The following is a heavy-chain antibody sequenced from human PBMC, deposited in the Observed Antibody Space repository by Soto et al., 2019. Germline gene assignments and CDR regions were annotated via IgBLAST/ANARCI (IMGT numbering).Heavy chain of an antibody. V-gene: IGHV1-69*12. D-gene: IGHD6-19*01. CDR3: ARNQAVARPNWFDP. J-gene: IGHJ5*02. CDR1: GGTFSSYT. Sequence: QVQRVQSGAEVKKPGSSVKVSCRASGGTFSSYTISWVRQAPGQGLEWMGGIIPIFGTANYAQKFQGRVTITADESTSTAYMELSSLRSEDTAVYYCARNQAVARPNWFDPWGQGTLVTVSS. CDR2: IIPIFGTA.